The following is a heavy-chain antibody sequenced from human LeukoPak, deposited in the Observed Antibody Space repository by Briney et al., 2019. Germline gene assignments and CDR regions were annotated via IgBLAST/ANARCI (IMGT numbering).Heavy chain of an antibody. J-gene: IGHJ4*02. D-gene: IGHD2-2*01. CDR3: AKDCSSTSCSEYYFDY. CDR1: GFSLSSYA. CDR2: ISGSGGST. V-gene: IGHV3-23*01. Sequence: GGSLRLSCAASGFSLSSYAMNWVRQAPGKGLEWVSAISGSGGSTYYADSVKGRFTISRDNSKNTLYLQMNSLRAEDTAVYYCAKDCSSTSCSEYYFDYWGQGTLVTVSS.